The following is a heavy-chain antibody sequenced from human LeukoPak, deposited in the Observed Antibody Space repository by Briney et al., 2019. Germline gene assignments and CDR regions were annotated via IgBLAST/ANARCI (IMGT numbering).Heavy chain of an antibody. CDR2: IYYSGST. Sequence: SETLSLTCTVSGGSISNYYWSWIRQPPGKGLEWIGYIYYSGSTNYNPSLKSRVTISVDTSKNQFSLKLSSVTAADTAVHYCARGFYDYVWGSYRYTHFDYWGQGTLVTVSS. J-gene: IGHJ4*02. CDR1: GGSISNYY. V-gene: IGHV4-59*12. D-gene: IGHD3-16*02. CDR3: ARGFYDYVWGSYRYTHFDY.